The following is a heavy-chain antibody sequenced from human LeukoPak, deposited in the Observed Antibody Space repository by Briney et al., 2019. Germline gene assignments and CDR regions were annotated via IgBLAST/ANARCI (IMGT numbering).Heavy chain of an antibody. CDR3: ARDLVYYGSGSYSSPDY. V-gene: IGHV1-46*01. D-gene: IGHD3-10*01. J-gene: IGHJ4*02. CDR1: RYTFTSYD. CDR2: INPSGGST. Sequence: ASLKVSCKASRYTFTSYDMHWVRQAPGQGLECMGIINPSGGSTSYAQKFQGRVTMTRDTSKSTVYMELSSLGSEDTAVYYCARDLVYYGSGSYSSPDYWGQGTLVTVSS.